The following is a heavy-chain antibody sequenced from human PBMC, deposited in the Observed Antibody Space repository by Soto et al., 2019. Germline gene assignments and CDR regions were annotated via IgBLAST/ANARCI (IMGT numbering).Heavy chain of an antibody. CDR1: GGSISSYY. V-gene: IGHV4-59*01. D-gene: IGHD6-13*01. CDR2: IYYSGST. J-gene: IGHJ6*02. CDR3: ARSKYSSSWYGPRYYYGMDV. Sequence: PSETLSLTCTVSGGSISSYYWSWIRQPPGKGLEWIGYIYYSGSTNYNPSLKSRVTISVDTSKNQFSLKLSSVTAADTAVYYCARSKYSSSWYGPRYYYGMDVWGQGTTVTVSS.